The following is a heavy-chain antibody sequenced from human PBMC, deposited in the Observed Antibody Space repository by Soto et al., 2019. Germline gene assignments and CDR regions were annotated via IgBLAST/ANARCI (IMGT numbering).Heavy chain of an antibody. J-gene: IGHJ4*02. D-gene: IGHD2-15*01. CDR3: ARLPPPRCSGTFCSPY. CDR2: ISNNGRTM. Sequence: VRLVESGGGSGRPGGSLRLSCVASGFTLSDYYMSWIRQTPGKGLEWTSYISNNGRTMYYRDSVKGRFTISRDNTKKLLYLQMNGLRAEDTAVYYCARLPPPRCSGTFCSPYWGQGILVTVSS. CDR1: GFTLSDYY. V-gene: IGHV3-11*01.